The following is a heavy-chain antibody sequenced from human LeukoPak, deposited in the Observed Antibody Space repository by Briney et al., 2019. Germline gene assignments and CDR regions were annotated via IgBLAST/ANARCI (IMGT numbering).Heavy chain of an antibody. Sequence: GGSLRLSCAASGFTFSSYAMNWVRQAPGKGLEWVANIKGDGNEKNYVDSVKGRFSISRDNAKNSLYLQMDSLRAEDTAVYYCAKEGAYPIITYDSWGQGALVTVSS. J-gene: IGHJ5*01. V-gene: IGHV3-7*01. CDR3: AKEGAYPIITYDS. CDR1: GFTFSSYA. CDR2: IKGDGNEK. D-gene: IGHD3-10*01.